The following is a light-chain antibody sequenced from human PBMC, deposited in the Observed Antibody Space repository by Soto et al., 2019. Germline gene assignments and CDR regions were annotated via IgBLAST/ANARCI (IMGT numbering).Light chain of an antibody. V-gene: IGKV3-15*01. CDR1: QSISDK. J-gene: IGKJ4*01. CDR2: GAS. Sequence: IVMTQSPATLSVSPGERATLSCRASQSISDKLAWYQQRPGQAPRLLIYGASTRATGIPVRFSGSGSWTEFTLTITSLQSEDFAVYYCQEYNNWRPITFGGGTKVDIK. CDR3: QEYNNWRPIT.